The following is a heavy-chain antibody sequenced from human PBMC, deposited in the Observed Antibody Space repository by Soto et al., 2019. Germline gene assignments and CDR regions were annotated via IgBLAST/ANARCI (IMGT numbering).Heavy chain of an antibody. J-gene: IGHJ4*02. CDR1: GFTFNAYA. D-gene: IGHD4-17*01. V-gene: IGHV3-23*01. Sequence: EVQLLESGGGLVQPGGSLRLSCAASGFTFNAYAMSWVRQAPGKGLEWVSVITGSGGSSYYADSVKGRFTISRDNSKNPVYLQMSGLGDEEGGVYYCAKDRASADYVEGSDYWGQGSLVTVSS. CDR3: AKDRASADYVEGSDY. CDR2: ITGSGGSS.